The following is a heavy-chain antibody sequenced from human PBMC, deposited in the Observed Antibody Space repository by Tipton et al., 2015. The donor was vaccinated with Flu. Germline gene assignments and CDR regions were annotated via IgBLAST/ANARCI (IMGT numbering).Heavy chain of an antibody. V-gene: IGHV3-7*01. CDR2: IKQDGSEI. Sequence: SLRLSCAASGFTFESYWMNWVRQAPGKGLEWVANIKQDGSEIYYVGSVKGRFTISRDNAKNLGYLQMNSLSVEDTAVYYCVRGMHVWGKGTTVTVSS. CDR1: GFTFESYW. CDR3: VRGMHV. J-gene: IGHJ6*03.